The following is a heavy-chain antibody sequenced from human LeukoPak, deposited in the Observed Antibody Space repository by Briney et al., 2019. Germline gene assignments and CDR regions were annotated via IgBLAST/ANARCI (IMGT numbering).Heavy chain of an antibody. J-gene: IGHJ6*03. Sequence: GASVKVSCKASGYTFTSYGISWVRQAPGQGLEWMGWISAYNGNTNYAQKLQGRVTMTTDTSTSTAYMELSSLRSEDMAVYYCAREGYYDSSGEYYYMDVWGKGTTVTISS. CDR1: GYTFTSYG. CDR3: AREGYYDSSGEYYYMDV. CDR2: ISAYNGNT. D-gene: IGHD3-22*01. V-gene: IGHV1-18*03.